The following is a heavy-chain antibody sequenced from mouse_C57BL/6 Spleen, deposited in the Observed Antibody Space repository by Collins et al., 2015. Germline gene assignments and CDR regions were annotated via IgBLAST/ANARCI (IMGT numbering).Heavy chain of an antibody. CDR3: ARCGNYWYFDV. D-gene: IGHD1-1*02. Sequence: QVQLKQSGAELVRPGSSVKLSCKASGYTFTSYWMDWVKQRPGQGLEWIGNIYPSDSETHYNQKFKDKATLTVDKSSSTAYMQLSSLTSEDSAVYYCARCGNYWYFDVWGTGTTVTVSS. CDR2: IYPSDSET. J-gene: IGHJ1*03. V-gene: IGHV1-61*01. CDR1: GYTFTSYW.